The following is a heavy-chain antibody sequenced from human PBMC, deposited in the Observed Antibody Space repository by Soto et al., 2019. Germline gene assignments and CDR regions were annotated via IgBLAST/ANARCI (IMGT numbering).Heavy chain of an antibody. V-gene: IGHV4-59*08. D-gene: IGHD2-2*01. CDR3: AGGGSVVVAARRIMDV. CDR1: GASIRSHY. J-gene: IGHJ6*03. CDR2: INYNGNT. Sequence: PSDTLCLTCTVFGASIRSHYWSWIRQAPGKGLEWIANINYNGNTNYNPSLKSRVTISVDTSKNQFSLTVISVTAADTAVYYCAGGGSVVVAARRIMDVWGRGTTVTVSS.